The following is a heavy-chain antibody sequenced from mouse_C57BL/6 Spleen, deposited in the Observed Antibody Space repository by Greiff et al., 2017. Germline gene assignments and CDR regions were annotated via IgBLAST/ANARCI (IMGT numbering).Heavy chain of an antibody. D-gene: IGHD1-1*01. V-gene: IGHV1-61*01. CDR3: ARECDYYGSSYGFDY. J-gene: IGHJ2*01. CDR2: IYPSDSET. Sequence: VQLQQPGAELVRPGSSVKLSCKASGYTFTSYWMDWVKQRPGQGLEWIGNIYPSDSETHYNQKFKDKATLTVDKSSSTAYMQLSSLTSEDSAVYYCARECDYYGSSYGFDYWGQGTTLTVSS. CDR1: GYTFTSYW.